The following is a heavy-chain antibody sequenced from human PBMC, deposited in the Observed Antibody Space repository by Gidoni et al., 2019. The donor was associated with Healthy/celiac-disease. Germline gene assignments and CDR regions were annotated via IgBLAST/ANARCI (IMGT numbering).Heavy chain of an antibody. CDR2: IWYDGSNK. CDR1: GFTFSSYG. Sequence: QVQLVASGGGVVQPGRSLRLSCAASGFTFSSYGMHWVRQAPGKGLEWVAVIWYDGSNKYYADSVKGRFTISRDNSKNTLYLQMNSLRVEDTAVYYCARSYRSTWYYFDYWGQGTLVTVSS. D-gene: IGHD6-13*01. V-gene: IGHV3-33*01. J-gene: IGHJ4*02. CDR3: ARSYRSTWYYFDY.